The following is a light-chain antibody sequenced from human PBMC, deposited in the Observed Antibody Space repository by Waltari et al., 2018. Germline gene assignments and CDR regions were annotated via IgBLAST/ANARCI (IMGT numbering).Light chain of an antibody. Sequence: DVVMTQSPLSLPVTLGRPASILSSPSQGLVHSDGNTYLNWFHQRPGQSPRRLIYRVSNRDSGGPDRFSGSGSGTDFTLRIGRVEAEDVGVYYCMQGTHWPFTFGQGTRLEIK. J-gene: IGKJ5*01. CDR1: QGLVHSDGNTY. CDR2: RVS. V-gene: IGKV2-30*02. CDR3: MQGTHWPFT.